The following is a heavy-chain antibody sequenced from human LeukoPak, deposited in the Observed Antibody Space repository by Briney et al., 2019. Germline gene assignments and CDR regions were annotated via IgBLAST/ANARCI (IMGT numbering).Heavy chain of an antibody. CDR3: ARDGIVAAFDY. J-gene: IGHJ4*02. V-gene: IGHV3-30*04. CDR1: GFTFSSYA. Sequence: PGRSLRLSCAASGFTFSSYAMHWVRQAPGKGLECVAVISYDGSNKYYADSVKGRFTISRDNSKNTLYLQMNSLRAEDTAVYYCARDGIVAAFDYWGQGTLVTVSS. CDR2: ISYDGSNK. D-gene: IGHD5-12*01.